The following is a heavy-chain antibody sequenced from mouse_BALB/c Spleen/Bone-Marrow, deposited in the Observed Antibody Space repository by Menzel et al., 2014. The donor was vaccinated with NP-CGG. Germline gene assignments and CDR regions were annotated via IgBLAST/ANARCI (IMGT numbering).Heavy chain of an antibody. CDR2: IRINSNYFAT. D-gene: IGHD2-3*01. Sequence: EVQRVESGGGLVQPKGSLKLSCAASGFNFNNYAMNWVRQAPGKGLQWVARIRINSNYFATYYADSVKDRFTVSRDDSQSMLLLQMTNLKTEDTAMYYCVRSDDGCFPYWGRGTLVTVSA. V-gene: IGHV10-1*02. CDR3: VRSDDGCFPY. CDR1: GFNFNNYA. J-gene: IGHJ3*01.